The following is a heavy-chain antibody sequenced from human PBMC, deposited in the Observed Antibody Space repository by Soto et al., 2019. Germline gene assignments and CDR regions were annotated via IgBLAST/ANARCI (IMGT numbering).Heavy chain of an antibody. CDR3: AKDSSGYYDGLFDY. CDR2: ISYDGSNK. J-gene: IGHJ4*02. V-gene: IGHV3-30*18. D-gene: IGHD3-22*01. Sequence: GGSLRLSCVASGFTFSSYGMHWVRQAPGKGLEWVAVISYDGSNKYYADSVKGRFTISRDNSKNTLYLQMNSLRAEDTAVYYCAKDSSGYYDGLFDYWGQGTLVTVSS. CDR1: GFTFSSYG.